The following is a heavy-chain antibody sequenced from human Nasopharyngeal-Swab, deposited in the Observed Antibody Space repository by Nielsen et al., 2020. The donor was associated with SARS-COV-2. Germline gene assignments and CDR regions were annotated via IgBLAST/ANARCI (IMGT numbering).Heavy chain of an antibody. CDR2: ISSNGGNT. CDR3: VKDHSSSWYHYFDY. D-gene: IGHD6-13*01. Sequence: GESLKISCSASGFTFSSYAMHWVRQAPGKGLEYVSAISSNGGNTYYADSVKGRFTISRDNSKNTLYLQMSSLRAEDTAVYYCVKDHSSSWYHYFDYWGQGTLVTVSS. V-gene: IGHV3-64D*09. CDR1: GFTFSSYA. J-gene: IGHJ4*02.